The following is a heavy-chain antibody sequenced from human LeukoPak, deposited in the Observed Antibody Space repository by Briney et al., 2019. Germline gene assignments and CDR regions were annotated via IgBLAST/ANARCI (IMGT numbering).Heavy chain of an antibody. J-gene: IGHJ4*02. V-gene: IGHV4-30-4*01. CDR1: GGSISSGDYY. D-gene: IGHD5-24*01. CDR2: IYYSGST. Sequence: PSETLSLTCTVSGGSISSGDYYWSWIRQPPGKGLEWIGYIYYSGSTYYNPSLKSRVTISVDTSKNQFSLKLSSVTAADTAVYYCARGRGMATISSWGQGTLVTVSS. CDR3: ARGRGMATISS.